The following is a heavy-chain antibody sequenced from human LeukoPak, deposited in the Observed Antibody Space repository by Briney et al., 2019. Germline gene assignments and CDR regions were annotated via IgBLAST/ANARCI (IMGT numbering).Heavy chain of an antibody. J-gene: IGHJ4*02. D-gene: IGHD3-10*01. Sequence: SETLSLTCSVSGGSISSSNYYWSWIRQPAGKGLEWIGRIYTSESTNYNPSLKSRVTISVDTSRNQFSLKLSSVTAADTAVYYCARGLWFGDENPAYFDYWGQGILVTVSS. V-gene: IGHV4-61*02. CDR2: IYTSEST. CDR1: GGSISSSNYY. CDR3: ARGLWFGDENPAYFDY.